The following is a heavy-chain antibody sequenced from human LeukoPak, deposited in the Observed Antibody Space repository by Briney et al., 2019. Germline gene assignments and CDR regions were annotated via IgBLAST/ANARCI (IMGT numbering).Heavy chain of an antibody. V-gene: IGHV4-59*12. Sequence: RPSETLSLTCTVSGGSISDYYWNWIRQPPGKGLEWVAYVHYSGTTKYNPSLQSRVTTAVDMPKKEVSLRLDSVTAADTAVYYCAGDMRGSAKVWFDSWGQGVQVIVSS. CDR3: AGDMRGSAKVWFDS. D-gene: IGHD3-10*01. J-gene: IGHJ5*01. CDR1: GGSISDYY. CDR2: VHYSGTT.